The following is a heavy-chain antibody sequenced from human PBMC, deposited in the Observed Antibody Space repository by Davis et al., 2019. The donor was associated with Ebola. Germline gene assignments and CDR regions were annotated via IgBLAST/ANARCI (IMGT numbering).Heavy chain of an antibody. Sequence: ASVKVSCKASGGTLDNYSIRWVRQAPGQGLEWMGMINPNDGRTIYAQKFQGRVTVTRDTSTTTVYMDLSSLRSEDTALYYCTTPGGQDSGYDVFDIWGQGTMVTVSS. D-gene: IGHD5-12*01. CDR2: INPNDGRT. V-gene: IGHV1-46*03. CDR1: GGTLDNYS. CDR3: TTPGGQDSGYDVFDI. J-gene: IGHJ3*02.